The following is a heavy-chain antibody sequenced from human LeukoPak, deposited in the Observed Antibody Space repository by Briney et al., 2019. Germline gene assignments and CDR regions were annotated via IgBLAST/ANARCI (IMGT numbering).Heavy chain of an antibody. J-gene: IGHJ3*02. CDR2: ISGNGGST. CDR1: GFTFSSYA. D-gene: IGHD3-22*01. Sequence: GGSLRLSCAASGFTFSSYAMSWVRQAPGKGLEWVSSISGNGGSTYYADSVKGRFTISRDSSKNTVYLQMNSLSAEDTAVYYCAKDHYYDTTGHYSRWRSGLNDAFDIWGQGTLATVSS. V-gene: IGHV3-23*01. CDR3: AKDHYYDTTGHYSRWRSGLNDAFDI.